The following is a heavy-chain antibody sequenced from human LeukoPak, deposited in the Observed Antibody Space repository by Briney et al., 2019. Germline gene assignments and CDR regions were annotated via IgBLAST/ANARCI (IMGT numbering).Heavy chain of an antibody. V-gene: IGHV6-1*01. CDR3: ARDLGNSGWYTFDY. D-gene: IGHD6-19*01. CDR1: GDSFSSNNGA. Sequence: SQTLSLTCAISGDSFSSNNGAWNWLRQSPSRGLEWLGRTYYRSRWYDDYAGSMKGRVSISPDTSKNQFSLHLNFVTPEDTAVYYCARDLGNSGWYTFDYWGQGTLVTVSS. CDR2: TYYRSRWYD. J-gene: IGHJ4*02.